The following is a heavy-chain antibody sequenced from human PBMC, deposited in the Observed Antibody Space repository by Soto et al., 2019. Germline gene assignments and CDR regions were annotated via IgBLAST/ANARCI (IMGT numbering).Heavy chain of an antibody. J-gene: IGHJ3*02. V-gene: IGHV3-9*01. CDR1: GFTFDDYA. CDR2: ISWNSGSI. D-gene: IGHD1-7*01. Sequence: GGSLRLSCAASGFTFDDYAMHWVRQAPGKGLEWVSGISWNSGSIGYADSVKGRFTISRDNAKNSLYLQMNSLRAEDTALYYCARTPQAAIRNRAFDIWGQGTMVTVSS. CDR3: ARTPQAAIRNRAFDI.